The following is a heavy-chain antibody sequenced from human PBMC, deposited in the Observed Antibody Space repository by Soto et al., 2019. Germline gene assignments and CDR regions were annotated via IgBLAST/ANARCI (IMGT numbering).Heavy chain of an antibody. V-gene: IGHV4-4*02. J-gene: IGHJ4*02. CDR2: MYHSGST. Sequence: QVQLQESGPGLVKPSGTLSLTCAVSGDSISSNNWWSWVRQPPGKGLEWVGEMYHSGSTNYNPSLKSRVTMSIDKSKNQISLKLSSVTAADTAVYYCARRRAGYGDPIDYWGQGTLVTVSS. CDR3: ARRRAGYGDPIDY. CDR1: GDSISSNNW. D-gene: IGHD4-17*01.